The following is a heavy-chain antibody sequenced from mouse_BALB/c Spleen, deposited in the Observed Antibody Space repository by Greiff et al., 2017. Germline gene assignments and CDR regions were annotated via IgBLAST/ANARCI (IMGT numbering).Heavy chain of an antibody. CDR3: ARAHYYGDVDY. D-gene: IGHD1-2*01. CDR2: ISSGSSTI. CDR1: GFTFSSFG. Sequence: DVMLVESGGGLVQPGGSRKLSCAASGFTFSSFGMHWVRQAPEKGLEWVAYISSGSSTIYYADTVKGRFTISRDNPKNTLFLQMTSLRSEDTAMYYCARAHYYGDVDYWGQGTTLTVSS. V-gene: IGHV5-17*02. J-gene: IGHJ2*01.